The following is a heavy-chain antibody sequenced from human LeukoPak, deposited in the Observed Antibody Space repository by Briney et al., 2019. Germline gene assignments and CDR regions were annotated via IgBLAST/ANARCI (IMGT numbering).Heavy chain of an antibody. D-gene: IGHD6-13*01. CDR3: AKDSSSWYQVSSWFDP. Sequence: GGSLRLSCAASGFTFSSYGMSWVRQAPGKGLEWVSAISGSGGSTYYADSVKGRFTISRDNSKNTLYVQMNSLRAEDTAVYYCAKDSSSWYQVSSWFDPWGQGTLVTVSS. V-gene: IGHV3-23*01. CDR1: GFTFSSYG. CDR2: ISGSGGST. J-gene: IGHJ5*02.